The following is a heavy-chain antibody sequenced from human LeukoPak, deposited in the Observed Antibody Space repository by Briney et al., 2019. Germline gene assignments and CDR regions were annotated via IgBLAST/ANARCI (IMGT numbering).Heavy chain of an antibody. CDR2: IYTSGST. Sequence: KPSETLSLTCTVSGGSISSYCWSWIRQPAGKGLEWIGRIYTSGSTNYNPSLKSRVTMSVDTSKNQFSLKLSSVTAADTAVYYCARRGQGGSGSNLKNYYYYYMDVWGKGTTVTVSS. V-gene: IGHV4-4*07. CDR1: GGSISSYC. D-gene: IGHD3-10*01. J-gene: IGHJ6*03. CDR3: ARRGQGGSGSNLKNYYYYYMDV.